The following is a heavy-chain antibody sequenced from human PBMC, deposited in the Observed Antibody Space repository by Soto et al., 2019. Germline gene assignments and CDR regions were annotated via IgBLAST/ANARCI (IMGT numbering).Heavy chain of an antibody. V-gene: IGHV4-39*01. J-gene: IGHJ4*02. CDR3: ARNWNLALVPAAYFDS. Sequence: PSETLSLTCTVSNDSVLTSIYYWAWIRQPPGKGLEWIGTIYYTGTTYYNPSLQSRVTISIDTSKNQFSLNLNSVTAADTAVYYRARNWNLALVPAAYFDSWGQGTMVTVS. CDR2: IYYTGTT. CDR1: NDSVLTSIYY. D-gene: IGHD2-2*01.